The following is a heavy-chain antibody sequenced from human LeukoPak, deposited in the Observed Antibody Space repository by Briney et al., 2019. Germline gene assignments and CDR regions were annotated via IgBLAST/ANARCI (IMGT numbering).Heavy chain of an antibody. CDR3: ARANSSGGTDGYFDY. CDR1: VYTFTSYY. CDR2: INPSGGGT. D-gene: IGHD6-19*01. V-gene: IGHV1-46*01. Sequence: ASVKVSCKASVYTFTSYYMHWVRQAPGQGLEWMGIINPSGGGTNYAPKFQGRVTMTRDTSTSTVYMELSSLRSEDTAVYYCARANSSGGTDGYFDYWGQGTLVTVSS. J-gene: IGHJ4*02.